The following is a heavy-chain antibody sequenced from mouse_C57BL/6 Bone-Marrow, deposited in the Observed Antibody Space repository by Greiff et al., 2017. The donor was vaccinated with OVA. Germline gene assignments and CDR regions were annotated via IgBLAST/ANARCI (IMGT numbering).Heavy chain of an antibody. Sequence: VQLQQPGAELVKPGASVKLSCKASGYTFTSYWMHWVKQRPGRGLEWIGRIDPNSGGTKYNEKFKSKATLTVDKPSSTAYMQRSSLTSEDSAVYYCARQRGNYYGSSGFAYWGQGTLVTVSA. CDR3: ARQRGNYYGSSGFAY. D-gene: IGHD1-1*01. CDR1: GYTFTSYW. V-gene: IGHV1-72*01. J-gene: IGHJ3*01. CDR2: IDPNSGGT.